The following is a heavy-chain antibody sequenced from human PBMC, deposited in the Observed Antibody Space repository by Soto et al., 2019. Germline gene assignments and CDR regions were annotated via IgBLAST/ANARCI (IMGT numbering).Heavy chain of an antibody. CDR2: ISAYNGNT. Sequence: ASVKVSCKASGYTFTSYGISWVRQAPGQGLEWMGWISAYNGNTNYAQKLQGRVTMTTDTSTSTAYMELRSLRSDDTAVYYCAATVTTLDTWHFYCRGKGSLVTVCS. D-gene: IGHD4-17*01. CDR3: AATVTTLDTWHFYC. J-gene: IGHJ4*02. V-gene: IGHV1-18*01. CDR1: GYTFTSYG.